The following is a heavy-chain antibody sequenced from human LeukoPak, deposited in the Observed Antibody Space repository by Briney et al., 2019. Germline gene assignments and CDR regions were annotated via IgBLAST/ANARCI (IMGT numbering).Heavy chain of an antibody. CDR3: ARDWGVDS. D-gene: IGHD3-10*01. J-gene: IGHJ4*02. Sequence: PGGSLRLSCAASGFTFSIYTMVWVRQAPGKGLEWVAVTSYDGSNKYYADSVKGRFTISRDSSNNTLYLQMNSLRAEDTAVYYCARDWGVDSWGQGTLVTVSS. CDR1: GFTFSIYT. V-gene: IGHV3-30-3*01. CDR2: TSYDGSNK.